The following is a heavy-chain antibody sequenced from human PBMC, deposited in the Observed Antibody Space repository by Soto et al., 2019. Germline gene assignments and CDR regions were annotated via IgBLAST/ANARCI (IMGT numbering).Heavy chain of an antibody. CDR2: ISTDASTT. V-gene: IGHV3-74*01. CDR1: GFTFSSHW. Sequence: EVQLVESGGGLVQPGGSLRLSCAASGFTFSSHWMHWVRQAPGKGLVWVSSISTDASTTSYADPVKGRFTISGDNAKNTLYLQRNSLRAEDTAVYYCARLPNKIPQNRGQGTPVSVSP. CDR3: ARLPNKIPQN. J-gene: IGHJ1*01.